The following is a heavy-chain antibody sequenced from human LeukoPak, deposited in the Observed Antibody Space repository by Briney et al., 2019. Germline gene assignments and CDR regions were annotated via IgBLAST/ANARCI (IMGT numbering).Heavy chain of an antibody. Sequence: SETLSLTCAVYGGSFSGYYWSWIRQPPGKGLEWIGEINHSGSTNYNPSLKSRVTISVDTSKNQFSLKLSSVTAADTAVYYCARSKVVRPSDYWGQGTLVTVSS. J-gene: IGHJ4*02. V-gene: IGHV4-34*01. CDR3: ARSKVVRPSDY. CDR2: INHSGST. CDR1: GGSFSGYY. D-gene: IGHD4-23*01.